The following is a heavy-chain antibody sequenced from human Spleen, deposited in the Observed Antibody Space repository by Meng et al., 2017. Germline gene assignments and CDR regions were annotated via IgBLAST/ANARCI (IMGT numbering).Heavy chain of an antibody. J-gene: IGHJ6*02. D-gene: IGHD6-13*01. CDR1: GFTVNCNY. V-gene: IGHV3-53*01. Sequence: GESLKISCAASGFTVNCNYMSWVRQAPGRGLEWVSVFYSGGSTYYADSVKGRFTISRHNAKNSLYLQMNSLRAEDTAVYYCARDSSRAAAARYYYYGMDVWGQGTTVTVSS. CDR2: FYSGGST. CDR3: ARDSSRAAAARYYYYGMDV.